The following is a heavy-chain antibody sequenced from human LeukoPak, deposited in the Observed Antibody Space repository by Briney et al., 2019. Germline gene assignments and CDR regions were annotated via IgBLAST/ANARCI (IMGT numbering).Heavy chain of an antibody. CDR2: IVVGSGNT. Sequence: ASVKVSCKTSGFTFSDSAMQWVRQARGQRLEWIGWIVVGSGNTNYAQKFQGRVTITRDMSTSTVYMDLSSLRSEDTAVYYCAAEDDHVWKSYRSLDIWGQGTMVTVSS. CDR3: AAEDDHVWKSYRSLDI. V-gene: IGHV1-58*02. J-gene: IGHJ3*02. D-gene: IGHD3-16*02. CDR1: GFTFSDSA.